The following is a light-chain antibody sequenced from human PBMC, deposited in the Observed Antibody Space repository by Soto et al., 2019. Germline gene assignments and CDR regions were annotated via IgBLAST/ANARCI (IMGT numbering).Light chain of an antibody. V-gene: IGLV2-14*03. Sequence: QSVLTQPASVSGSPGQSIAISCTGTSSDVAAYNYVSWYQQHPGKAPKLMIYDVSNRLSGVSNRFSGSKSGNTASLTISGLQDEDEADYYCTSYTTSTTWVFGGGTKLTVL. J-gene: IGLJ3*02. CDR3: TSYTTSTTWV. CDR1: SSDVAAYNY. CDR2: DVS.